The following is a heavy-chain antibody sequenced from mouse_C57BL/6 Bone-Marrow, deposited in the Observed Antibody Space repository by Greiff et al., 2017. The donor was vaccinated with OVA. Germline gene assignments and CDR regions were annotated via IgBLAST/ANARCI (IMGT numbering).Heavy chain of an antibody. J-gene: IGHJ3*01. D-gene: IGHD2-4*01. CDR2: INPNNGGT. Sequence: EVKLQQSGPELVKPGASVKISCKASGYTFTDYYMNWVKQSHGKSLEWIGDINPNNGGTSYNQKFKGKATLTVDKSSSTAYMELRSLTSEDSAVYYCARIYDYSFAYWGQGTLVTVSA. V-gene: IGHV1-26*01. CDR1: GYTFTDYY. CDR3: ARIYDYSFAY.